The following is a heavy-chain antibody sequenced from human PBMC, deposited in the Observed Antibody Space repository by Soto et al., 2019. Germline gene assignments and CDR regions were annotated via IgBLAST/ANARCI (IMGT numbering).Heavy chain of an antibody. V-gene: IGHV3-21*01. J-gene: IGHJ6*02. Sequence: PGGSLRLSFAASGFTFSPYSMNWVRQAPGKGLEWVSSISSNSRYISYADSLKGRFTISRDNAKNSLYLQLNSLRAEDTAVYYCASSRYCSGGSCYSGGYYYSAMDVWGQGTTVTVSS. CDR1: GFTFSPYS. D-gene: IGHD2-15*01. CDR2: ISSNSRYI. CDR3: ASSRYCSGGSCYSGGYYYSAMDV.